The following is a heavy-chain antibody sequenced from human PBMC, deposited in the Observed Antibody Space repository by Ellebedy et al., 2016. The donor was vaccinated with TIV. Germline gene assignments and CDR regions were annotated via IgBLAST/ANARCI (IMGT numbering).Heavy chain of an antibody. D-gene: IGHD1-26*01. J-gene: IGHJ4*02. CDR3: VRHRKAVIVGPNRSDY. CDR2: TQEDGSEK. Sequence: PGGSLRLSCAASGFISSNYWMTWVRLAPGKGLDWVANTQEDGSEKYYVDSVRGRFTVSRDNAKNSLFLQMNSLGAEDTAIYYCVRHRKAVIVGPNRSDYWGQGTLVTVSS. CDR1: GFISSNYW. V-gene: IGHV3-7*03.